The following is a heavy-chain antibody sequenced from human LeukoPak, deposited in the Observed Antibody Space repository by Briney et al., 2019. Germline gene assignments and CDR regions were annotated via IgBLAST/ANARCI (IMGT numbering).Heavy chain of an antibody. Sequence: GRSLRLSCAASGFTFDDYAMHWVRQAPGKGLEWVSGISWNSGSIGYADSVKGRFTISRDNAKNSLYLQMNSLRAEDMALYYCAKGYSSGWGSLDYWGQGTLVTVSS. V-gene: IGHV3-9*03. CDR2: ISWNSGSI. J-gene: IGHJ4*02. CDR1: GFTFDDYA. D-gene: IGHD6-19*01. CDR3: AKGYSSGWGSLDY.